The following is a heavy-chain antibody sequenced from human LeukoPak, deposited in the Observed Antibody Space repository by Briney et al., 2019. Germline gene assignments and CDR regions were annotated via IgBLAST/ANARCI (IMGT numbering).Heavy chain of an antibody. V-gene: IGHV4-59*08. CDR1: GGSISSYY. CDR2: IYYSGST. J-gene: IGHJ3*02. CDR3: ARHSFYYDSSAFDI. D-gene: IGHD3-22*01. Sequence: SETLSLTCTVSGGSISSYYWSWIRQPAGKGLEWIGYIYYSGSTNYNPSLKSRVTISVDTSKNQFSLKLSSVTAADTAVYYCARHSFYYDSSAFDIWGQGTMVTVSS.